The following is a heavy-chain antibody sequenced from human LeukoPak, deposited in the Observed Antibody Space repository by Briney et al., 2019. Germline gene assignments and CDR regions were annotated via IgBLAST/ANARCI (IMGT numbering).Heavy chain of an antibody. J-gene: IGHJ4*02. Sequence: SESLSLTCTVAVSSINSYNRNWIRRPPWKGLEWIGYIYYNGNTNYSPSLQSRVTMSVDTSKNLFSLKVSSVTAADTAVYYCACISSSRFDYWGQGTLVTVSS. CDR3: ACISSSRFDY. CDR1: VSSINSYN. CDR2: IYYNGNT. V-gene: IGHV4-59*12. D-gene: IGHD6-6*01.